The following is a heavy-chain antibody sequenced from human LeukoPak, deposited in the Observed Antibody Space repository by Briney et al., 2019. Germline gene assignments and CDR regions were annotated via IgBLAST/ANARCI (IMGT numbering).Heavy chain of an antibody. D-gene: IGHD4-17*01. CDR3: ATRHDYGDYVYLQH. Sequence: SETLSLTCAVSGGSISSGGYSWSWIRQPPGKGLEWIGYIYHSGSTYYNPSLKSRVTISVDRSKNQFSLKLSSVTAADTAVYYCATRHDYGDYVYLQHWGQGTLVTVSS. J-gene: IGHJ1*01. CDR1: GGSISSGGYS. CDR2: IYHSGST. V-gene: IGHV4-30-2*01.